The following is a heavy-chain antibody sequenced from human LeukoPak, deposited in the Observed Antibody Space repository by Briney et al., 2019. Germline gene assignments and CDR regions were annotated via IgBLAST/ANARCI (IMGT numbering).Heavy chain of an antibody. Sequence: PGGSLRLSCAASGFTFSTYSMNWVRQAPGKGLEWVSYISSTSSNRYYADSVKGRFTISRDNAKNSLYLHMNSLRDEDTAVYYCARDPNYGLGSHCWDQGTLVTVSS. J-gene: IGHJ4*02. V-gene: IGHV3-48*02. CDR1: GFTFSTYS. D-gene: IGHD3-10*01. CDR2: ISSTSSNR. CDR3: ARDPNYGLGSHC.